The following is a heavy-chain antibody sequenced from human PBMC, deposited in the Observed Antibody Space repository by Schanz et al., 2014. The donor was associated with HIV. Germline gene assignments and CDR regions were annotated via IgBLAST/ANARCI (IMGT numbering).Heavy chain of an antibody. J-gene: IGHJ5*02. D-gene: IGHD2-21*01. CDR2: IIPIFGAA. V-gene: IGHV1-69*13. Sequence: QVQLQQSGAGVKKPGSSVKVSCTASGDGFTTRTISWLRQAPGHALEWMGGIIPIFGAAKNAPKFQGRVTITADESTSTAYMELTGLNPEDTAIYYCARDDVLDSLASWGQGTLVTVSS. CDR1: GDGFTTRT. CDR3: ARDDVLDSLAS.